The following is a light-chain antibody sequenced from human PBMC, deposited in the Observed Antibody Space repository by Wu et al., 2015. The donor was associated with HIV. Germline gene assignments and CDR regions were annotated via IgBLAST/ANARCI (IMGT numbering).Light chain of an antibody. CDR2: CI. J-gene: IGKJ5*01. V-gene: IGKV1-9*01. Sequence: YLVPGSQQKGPGKRTPRGPXLYCIHFASGVPSRFSGSGSGTEFTLTISSLQPEDFGTYYCQQLRRYPTFGQGTRLEIK. CDR3: QQLRRYPT. CDR1: Y.